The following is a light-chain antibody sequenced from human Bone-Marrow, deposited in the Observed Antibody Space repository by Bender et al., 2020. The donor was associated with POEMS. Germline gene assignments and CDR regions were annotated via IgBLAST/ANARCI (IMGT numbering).Light chain of an antibody. V-gene: IGLV4-69*01. CDR1: SGYTTYD. CDR2: VDNDGSH. J-gene: IGLJ3*02. CDR3: QTWGPGIRV. Sequence: QLVLTQSPSASASLGASVKFTCTLSSGYTTYDIAWHQQQPNKGPRYLMKVDNDGSHSKGDGIPDRFSVSSSGAERYLIISSLQSEDEADYYCQTWGPGIRVFGGGTRLTVL.